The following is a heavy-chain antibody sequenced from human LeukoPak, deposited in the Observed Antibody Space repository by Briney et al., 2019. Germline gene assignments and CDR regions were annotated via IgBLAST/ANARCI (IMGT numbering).Heavy chain of an antibody. CDR2: ISWNSGSI. CDR1: GFTFDDYA. D-gene: IGHD6-19*01. CDR3: VGSAVAGTGSFT. J-gene: IGHJ5*02. V-gene: IGHV3-9*01. Sequence: GGSLRLSCAASGFTFDDYAMHWVRQAPGKGLEWVSGISWNSGSIGYADSVKGRFTISRDNAKNSLYLQMNSLRAEDTALYYCVGSAVAGTGSFTWGQGTLVTVSS.